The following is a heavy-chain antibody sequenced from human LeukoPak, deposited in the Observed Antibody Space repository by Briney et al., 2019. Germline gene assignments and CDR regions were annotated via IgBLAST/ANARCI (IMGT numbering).Heavy chain of an antibody. D-gene: IGHD2/OR15-2a*01. CDR2: ISWNSGSI. Sequence: GRSLRLSCAASGFTFDDYAMHWVRQAPGKGLEWVSGISWNSGSIGYADSVKGRFTISRDNAKNSLYLQMNGLRAEDMALYYCAKEGEYLDAFDIWGQGTMVTVSS. CDR3: AKEGEYLDAFDI. CDR1: GFTFDDYA. V-gene: IGHV3-9*03. J-gene: IGHJ3*02.